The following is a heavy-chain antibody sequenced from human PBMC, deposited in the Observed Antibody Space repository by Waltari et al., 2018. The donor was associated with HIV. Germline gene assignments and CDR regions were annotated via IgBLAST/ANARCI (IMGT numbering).Heavy chain of an antibody. CDR3: AKDNSVNYFTGDAFDI. Sequence: QVQLVESGGGVVQPGRSLRLSCAASGFPFSSYGMPWVRQAPGKGPEWVAIIWSDGNNEYYADSVKGRFTISRDNSKDTLYLQMNSLRAEDTAMYYCAKDNSVNYFTGDAFDIWGQGTMVIVSS. J-gene: IGHJ3*02. D-gene: IGHD1-26*01. CDR2: IWSDGNNE. V-gene: IGHV3-30*18. CDR1: GFPFSSYG.